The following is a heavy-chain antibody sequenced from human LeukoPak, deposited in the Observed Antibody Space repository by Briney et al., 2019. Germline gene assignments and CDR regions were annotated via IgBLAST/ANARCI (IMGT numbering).Heavy chain of an antibody. D-gene: IGHD2-2*01. J-gene: IGHJ4*02. V-gene: IGHV1-69*04. CDR3: ARESRVVPAATMVD. CDR1: GGTFSSYA. CDR2: IIPILGIA. Sequence: ASVKVSCKASGGTFSSYAISWVRQAPGQGLEWMGRIIPILGIANYAQKFQGRVTITADKSTSTAYMELSSLRSEDTAVYYCARESRVVPAATMVDWGQGTLVTVSP.